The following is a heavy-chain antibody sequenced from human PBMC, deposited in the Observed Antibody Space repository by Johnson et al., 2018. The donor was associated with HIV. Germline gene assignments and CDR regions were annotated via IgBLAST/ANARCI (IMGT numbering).Heavy chain of an antibody. CDR2: IGTAGDT. CDR1: GFTFSSYD. J-gene: IGHJ3*02. Sequence: VQLVESGGGLVQPGGSLRLSCVVSGFTFSSYDMHWVRQATGKGLEWVSAIGTAGDTYYPGSVKGRFTISRENAKNSLYLQMNSLRAGDTAVYYCARSMTTVTVAFDIWGQGTMVTVSA. CDR3: ARSMTTVTVAFDI. D-gene: IGHD4-17*01. V-gene: IGHV3-13*01.